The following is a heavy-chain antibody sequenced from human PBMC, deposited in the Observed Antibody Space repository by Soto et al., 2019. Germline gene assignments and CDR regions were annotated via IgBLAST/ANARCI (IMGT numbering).Heavy chain of an antibody. CDR3: ARDSIAVADNWFDP. J-gene: IGHJ5*02. V-gene: IGHV1-18*01. CDR2: ISAYNGNT. D-gene: IGHD6-19*01. CDR1: GYTFTSYG. Sequence: ASVKVSCKASGYTFTSYGISWVRQAPGQGLEWMGWISAYNGNTNYAQKLQGRVTMTTDTSTSTAYMELRSLRSDDTAVYYCARDSIAVADNWFDPWGQGTLVTVSS.